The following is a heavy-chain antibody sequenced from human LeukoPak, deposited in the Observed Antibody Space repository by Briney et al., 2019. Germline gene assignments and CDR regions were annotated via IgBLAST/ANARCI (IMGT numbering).Heavy chain of an antibody. CDR3: ARGIYYDILTGPPDY. D-gene: IGHD3-9*01. CDR1: GFTFSTSV. CDR2: ISFDGSNK. Sequence: GGSLRLSCAASGFTFSTSVMHWVRQAPGKGLEWVTLISFDGSNKYYADSVKGRFTISRDSSKDRLYLQMNGLRPDDTAVYYCARGIYYDILTGPPDYWGQGTLVTVSS. J-gene: IGHJ4*02. V-gene: IGHV3-30*04.